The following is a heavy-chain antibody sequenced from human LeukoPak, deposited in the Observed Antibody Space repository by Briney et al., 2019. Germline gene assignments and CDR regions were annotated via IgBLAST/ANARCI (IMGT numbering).Heavy chain of an antibody. Sequence: SETLSLTCTVSGGSISSGSYYWSWIRQPPGKGLEWIGRIYTSGSTNYNPSLKSRVTISVDTSKNQFSLKLSSVTAADTAVDYCARIRREPKYYYYYYMDVWGKGTTVTVSS. CDR2: IYTSGST. D-gene: IGHD1-26*01. CDR3: ARIRREPKYYYYYYMDV. V-gene: IGHV4-61*02. J-gene: IGHJ6*03. CDR1: GGSISSGSYY.